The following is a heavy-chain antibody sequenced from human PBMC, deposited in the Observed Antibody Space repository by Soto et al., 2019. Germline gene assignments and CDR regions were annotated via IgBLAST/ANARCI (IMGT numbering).Heavy chain of an antibody. V-gene: IGHV3-21*06. CDR1: GFIFTRYS. CDR2: ISSTTNYI. CDR3: ARGSPWGVVAGRLVTVWGLFDI. D-gene: IGHD6-19*01. J-gene: IGHJ3*02. Sequence: GGSLRLSCAASGFIFTRYSMNWVRQAPGKGLEWVSSISSTTNYIYYGDSMKGRFTISRDNAKNSLYLEMNSLRAEDTAVYYCARGSPWGVVAGRLVTVWGLFDIWGQGTMVTVSS.